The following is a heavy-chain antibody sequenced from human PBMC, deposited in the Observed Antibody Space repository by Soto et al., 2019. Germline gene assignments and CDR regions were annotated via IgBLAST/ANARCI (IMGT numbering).Heavy chain of an antibody. CDR3: AKDAHCINGVCPFDN. V-gene: IGHV3-9*01. Sequence: EVQLVESGGGLVQPGRSLRLSCAGSGFTFDDHAMHWVRQAPGKGLEWVSGISWNSGNIGYADSVKGRFTISRDNAKNSLYLQMNSLRAEDTALYSCAKDAHCINGVCPFDNWGQGTLVTVFS. D-gene: IGHD2-8*01. CDR1: GFTFDDHA. CDR2: ISWNSGNI. J-gene: IGHJ4*02.